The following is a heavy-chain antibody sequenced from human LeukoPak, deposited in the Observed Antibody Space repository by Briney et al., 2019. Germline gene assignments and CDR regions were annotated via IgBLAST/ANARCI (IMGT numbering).Heavy chain of an antibody. V-gene: IGHV3-30-3*01. CDR1: GFTFRNYV. Sequence: GGSLRLSCAASGFTFRNYVIHWVRQAPGKGLEWVAVTSSDLNVKLYADSVKGRFTISRDNSRNTVYLQMDSLRDEDTAMYYCARDRSSSWYGCPDYWGQGTLVTVSS. CDR2: TSSDLNVK. J-gene: IGHJ4*02. CDR3: ARDRSSSWYGCPDY. D-gene: IGHD6-13*01.